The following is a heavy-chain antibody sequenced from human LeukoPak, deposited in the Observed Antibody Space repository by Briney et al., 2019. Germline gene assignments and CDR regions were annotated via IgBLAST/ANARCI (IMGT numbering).Heavy chain of an antibody. J-gene: IGHJ4*02. Sequence: ASVKVSRKASGYTFTSYGISWVRQAPGQGLEWMGWISAYNGNTNYAQKLQGRVTMTTDTSTSTAYMELRSLRSDDTAVYYCARDQALSCRDGYNCLALFDYWGQGTLVTVSS. CDR1: GYTFTSYG. CDR2: ISAYNGNT. CDR3: ARDQALSCRDGYNCLALFDY. D-gene: IGHD5-24*01. V-gene: IGHV1-18*01.